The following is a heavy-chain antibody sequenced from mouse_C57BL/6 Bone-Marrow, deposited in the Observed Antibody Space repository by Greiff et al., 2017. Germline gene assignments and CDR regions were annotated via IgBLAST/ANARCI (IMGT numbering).Heavy chain of an antibody. Sequence: VQVEESGPGLVAPSPSLSLTCTVSGFSLTSYGVDWVRQPPGRGLEWLGVIWGSGGTNYNSALMSRLSISKDNSKSQGFLKMNSLQTDDTARDYCAKQGYYGTLDYWGQGTTLTVS. CDR3: AKQGYYGTLDY. D-gene: IGHD1-1*01. V-gene: IGHV2-9*01. CDR1: GFSLTSYG. CDR2: IWGSGGT. J-gene: IGHJ2*01.